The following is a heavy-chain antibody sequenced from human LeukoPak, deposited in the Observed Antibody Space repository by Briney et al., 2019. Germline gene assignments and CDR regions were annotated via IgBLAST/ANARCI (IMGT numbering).Heavy chain of an antibody. CDR1: GGSISSGGYY. D-gene: IGHD1-1*01. CDR3: ARCPQRNSRTRGWFDP. V-gene: IGHV4-31*03. J-gene: IGHJ5*02. Sequence: SETLSLTCTVSGGSISSGGYYWSWIRQHPGEGLERIGYIYYSGSTYYNPSLRIRVTISVDTSKNQFSLKLSSVTAADTAVYYCARCPQRNSRTRGWFDPWGQGTLVTVSS. CDR2: IYYSGST.